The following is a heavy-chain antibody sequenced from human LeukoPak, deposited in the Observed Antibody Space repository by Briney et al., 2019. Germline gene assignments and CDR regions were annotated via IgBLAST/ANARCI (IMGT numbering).Heavy chain of an antibody. V-gene: IGHV4-61*01. J-gene: IGHJ6*04. CDR2: IYYSGST. CDR1: GASVSSGSYY. D-gene: IGHD3-10*01. Sequence: SETLPLTCTVSGASVSSGSYYWSWIRQPPGKGLEWIGYIYYSGSTNYNPSLKSRVTISVDTSKNQFSLKLSSVTAADTAVYYCARGVRGVIIGGGYYYYYGMDVWGKGTTVTVSS. CDR3: ARGVRGVIIGGGYYYYYGMDV.